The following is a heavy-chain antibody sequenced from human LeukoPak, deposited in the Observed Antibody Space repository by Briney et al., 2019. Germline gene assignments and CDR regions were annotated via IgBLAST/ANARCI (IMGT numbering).Heavy chain of an antibody. D-gene: IGHD2-2*02. J-gene: IGHJ4*02. CDR3: ARDRWGRDIVVVPAAIFSSLFDY. CDR2: ISAYNGNT. V-gene: IGHV1-18*01. CDR1: GYTFTSYG. Sequence: ASVKVSCKASGYTFTSYGISWVRQAPGQGLEWMGWISAYNGNTNYAQKLQGRVTMTTDTSTSTAYRELRSLRSDDTAVYYCARDRWGRDIVVVPAAIFSSLFDYWGQGTLVTVSS.